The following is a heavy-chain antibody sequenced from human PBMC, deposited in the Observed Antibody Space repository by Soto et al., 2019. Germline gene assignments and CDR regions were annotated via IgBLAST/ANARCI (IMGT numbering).Heavy chain of an antibody. Sequence: PSETLXLTCAVYGGSFSGDYWSWIRQPPGKGLEWIGEINHSGSTNYNPSLKSRVTISVDTSKNQFSLKLSSVTAADTAVYYCARVRYGDYDYWGQGTLVTVSS. CDR1: GGSFSGDY. CDR3: ARVRYGDYDY. V-gene: IGHV4-34*01. CDR2: INHSGST. J-gene: IGHJ4*02. D-gene: IGHD4-17*01.